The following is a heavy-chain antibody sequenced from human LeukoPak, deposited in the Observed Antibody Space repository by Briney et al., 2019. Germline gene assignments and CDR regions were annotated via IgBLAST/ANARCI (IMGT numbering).Heavy chain of an antibody. D-gene: IGHD3-22*01. V-gene: IGHV3-21*06. Sequence: GGSLRLSCAASGFTFSNSAMNWVRQAPGKGLEWVSSINDVSSHIYYADSVKGRFTISINNANNSVSLQMNNLRAEDTAVYYCARDSTYYLRYGYFDSWGQGILVTVSS. J-gene: IGHJ4*02. CDR3: ARDSTYYLRYGYFDS. CDR1: GFTFSNSA. CDR2: INDVSSHI.